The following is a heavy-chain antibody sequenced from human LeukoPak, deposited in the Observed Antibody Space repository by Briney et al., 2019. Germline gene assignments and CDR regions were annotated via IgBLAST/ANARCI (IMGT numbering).Heavy chain of an antibody. J-gene: IGHJ3*02. D-gene: IGHD3-16*02. CDR2: ISAYNGNT. CDR1: GYTFTSYG. CDR3: ARDRRRLGELSFLYDAFDI. V-gene: IGHV1-18*01. Sequence: ASVKVSCKASGYTFTSYGISWVRQAPGQGLEWMGWISAYNGNTNYAQKLQGRVTMTTDTSTSTAYMELRSLRSDDTAVYYCARDRRRLGELSFLYDAFDIWGQGTMVTVSS.